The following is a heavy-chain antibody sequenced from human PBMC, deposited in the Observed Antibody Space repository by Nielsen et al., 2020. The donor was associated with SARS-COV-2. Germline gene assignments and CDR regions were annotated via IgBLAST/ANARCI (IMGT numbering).Heavy chain of an antibody. D-gene: IGHD3-22*01. CDR3: ARSYYHCSAYHLPYFDS. J-gene: IGHJ4*02. CDR1: GGTFSSYA. CDR2: IIPIFGTA. Sequence: SVKVSCKASGGTFSSYANSWVRQAPGQGLEWMGGIIPIFGTANYAQKFQGRVTITADKSTSTAYMELSSLRSEDTAVYYCARSYYHCSAYHLPYFDSWGQGTLVTVSP. V-gene: IGHV1-69*06.